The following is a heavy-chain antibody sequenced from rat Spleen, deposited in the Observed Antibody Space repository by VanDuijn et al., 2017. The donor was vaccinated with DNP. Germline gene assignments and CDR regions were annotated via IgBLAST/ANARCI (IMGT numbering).Heavy chain of an antibody. CDR3: ARHSGYTYFDY. J-gene: IGHJ2*01. V-gene: IGHV5-25*01. CDR1: GFTFNDCY. D-gene: IGHD4-3*01. Sequence: EVRLVESGGGLVQPGRSLKLSCAASGFTFNDCYMAWVRQAPKKGLEWVATINASGDITYYPDSVKGRFTISRDNAKSSLYLQMNSLKSEDAATYYCARHSGYTYFDYWGQGVMVTVSS. CDR2: INASGDIT.